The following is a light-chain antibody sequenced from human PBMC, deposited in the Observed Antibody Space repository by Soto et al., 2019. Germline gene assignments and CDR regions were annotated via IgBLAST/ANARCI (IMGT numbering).Light chain of an antibody. CDR2: EVT. Sequence: QSALTQPPSASGSPGQSVTLSCTGTSSDVGGYGYVSWYQQHPGKAPKLIIYEVTKRPSGVPDRFSGSKSRNTASLTVSGLQAEDEATYYCSSYAGSNNLIFGGGTKVTVL. V-gene: IGLV2-8*01. CDR1: SSDVGGYGY. CDR3: SSYAGSNNLI. J-gene: IGLJ2*01.